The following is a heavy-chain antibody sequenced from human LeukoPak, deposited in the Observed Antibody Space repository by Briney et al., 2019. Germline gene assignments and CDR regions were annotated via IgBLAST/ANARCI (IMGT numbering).Heavy chain of an antibody. CDR2: LSPDGSSS. V-gene: IGHV3-74*01. CDR3: TRSPSLGGRYWGFDY. D-gene: IGHD1-26*01. CDR1: GFTFSTYW. J-gene: IGHJ4*02. Sequence: GGSLRLSCAASGFTFSTYWMHWVRQAPGKGLVWVSRLSPDGSSSIYADSVKGRFAVSRDNAKNTLYLQMNSLRAEDTAVYYCTRSPSLGGRYWGFDYWGQGALVTVSS.